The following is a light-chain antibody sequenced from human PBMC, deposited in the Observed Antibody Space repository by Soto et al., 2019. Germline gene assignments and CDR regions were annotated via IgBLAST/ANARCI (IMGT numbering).Light chain of an antibody. CDR1: QTISSW. J-gene: IGKJ1*01. CDR3: QHYNSYSEA. Sequence: DIQMTQSPSTLSGSVGDRVTITCRASQTISSWLAWYPQKPGKAPKLLIYKASTLKSGVPSRFSGSGSGTEFTRTISSLQPDDFATYYCQHYNSYSEAFGQGTKVDIK. V-gene: IGKV1-5*03. CDR2: KAS.